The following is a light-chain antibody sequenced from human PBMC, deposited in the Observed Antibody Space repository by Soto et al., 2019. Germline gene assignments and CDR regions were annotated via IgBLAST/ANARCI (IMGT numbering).Light chain of an antibody. Sequence: QSALTQPASVSGSPGQSITISCTGTSSDVGGYNYVSWYQQHPGKAPKLMIYEVSYRPSGISNRFSGSKSGNTASLTISGLQAEDEADYYCSSFTNRKTYVFGTGTKVTVL. CDR3: SSFTNRKTYV. V-gene: IGLV2-14*01. J-gene: IGLJ1*01. CDR1: SSDVGGYNY. CDR2: EVS.